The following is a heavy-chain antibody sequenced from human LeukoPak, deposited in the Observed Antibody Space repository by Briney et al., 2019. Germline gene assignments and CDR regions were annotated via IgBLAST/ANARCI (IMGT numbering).Heavy chain of an antibody. J-gene: IGHJ6*02. V-gene: IGHV3-23*01. CDR1: GFTFSSYA. CDR3: ASPRLGDYYYYGMDV. CDR2: ISGSGGST. Sequence: AGGSLRLSCAASGFTFSSYAMSWVRQAPGKGLEWVSAISGSGGSTYYADSVKGRFTISRDNSKNTLYLQMNSLRAGDTAVYYCASPRLGDYYYYGMDVRGQGTTVTVSS. D-gene: IGHD6-6*01.